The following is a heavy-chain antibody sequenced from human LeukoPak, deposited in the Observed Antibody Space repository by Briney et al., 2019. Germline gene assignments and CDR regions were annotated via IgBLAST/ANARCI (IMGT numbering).Heavy chain of an antibody. J-gene: IGHJ4*02. Sequence: PGGSLRLACAASGLTFDDYGMSWVRQAPGKGLEWVSGINWNGGSTGYADSVKGRFTISRDNAKNSLYLQMNSLRAEDTALYYCTRRSVNLRLGGLSFDYWGQGTLVTVSS. CDR2: INWNGGST. CDR3: TRRSVNLRLGGLSFDY. V-gene: IGHV3-20*04. CDR1: GLTFDDYG. D-gene: IGHD3-16*02.